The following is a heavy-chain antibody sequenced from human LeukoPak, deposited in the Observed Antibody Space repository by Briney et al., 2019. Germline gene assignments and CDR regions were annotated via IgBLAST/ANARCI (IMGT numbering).Heavy chain of an antibody. J-gene: IGHJ5*02. CDR2: ISGRGGST. V-gene: IGHV3-23*01. Sequence: GGSLRLSCAASGFTFSSYAMSWVRQAPGKGLEWVSAISGRGGSTYYADSVKGRFTISRNNSKNTLYLQMNSLRAEDTAVYYCAKVRATVTAPYTAWGQGTLVTVSS. CDR1: GFTFSSYA. D-gene: IGHD4-17*01. CDR3: AKVRATVTAPYTA.